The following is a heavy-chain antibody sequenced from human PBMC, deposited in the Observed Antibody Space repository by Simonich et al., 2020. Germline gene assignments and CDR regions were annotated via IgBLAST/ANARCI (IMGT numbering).Heavy chain of an antibody. Sequence: QVQLVQSGAEVKKPGASVKVSCKASGYTFTGYYMHWGRQAPGQGLEWMGWLNPHSGGTNYAQKFQGRVTMTRDTSISTAYMELSRLRSDDTAVYYCARSHIAAAGTGYFQHWGQGTLVTVSS. CDR3: ARSHIAAAGTGYFQH. V-gene: IGHV1-2*02. D-gene: IGHD6-13*01. CDR1: GYTFTGYY. CDR2: LNPHSGGT. J-gene: IGHJ1*01.